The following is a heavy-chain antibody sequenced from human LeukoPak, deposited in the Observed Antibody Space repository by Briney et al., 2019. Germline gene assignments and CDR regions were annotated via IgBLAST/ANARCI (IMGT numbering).Heavy chain of an antibody. V-gene: IGHV3-23*01. J-gene: IGHJ4*02. D-gene: IGHD2-2*01. CDR2: IIGSGGST. Sequence: GASLRLSCAASGFTFSSYAMSCVRQAPGKGLEWVSAIIGSGGSTYYADSVKGRFTISRDNSKNTLYLQMNSLRAEDTAVYYCAKDGGEVPAAIPYYFDYWGQGTLVTVSS. CDR3: AKDGGEVPAAIPYYFDY. CDR1: GFTFSSYA.